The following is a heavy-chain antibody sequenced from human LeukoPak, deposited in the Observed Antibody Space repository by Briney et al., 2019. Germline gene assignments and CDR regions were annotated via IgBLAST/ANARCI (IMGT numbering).Heavy chain of an antibody. CDR1: GYTFTSYG. J-gene: IGHJ5*02. CDR3: ARAYGDYRTGWFDP. Sequence: GASVTVSCTASGYTFTSYGISWVRQAPGQGLEWMGWISAYNGNTNYAQKLQGRVTMTTDTSTSTAYMELRSLRSDDTAVYYCARAYGDYRTGWFDPWGQGTLVTASS. D-gene: IGHD4-17*01. V-gene: IGHV1-18*01. CDR2: ISAYNGNT.